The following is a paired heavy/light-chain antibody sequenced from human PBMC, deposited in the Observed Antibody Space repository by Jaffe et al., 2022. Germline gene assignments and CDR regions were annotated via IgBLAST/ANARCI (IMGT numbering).Heavy chain of an antibody. Sequence: EAHLLESGGTLVHPGGSLRLSCAASGFTFSRYSMSWVRQAPGKGLEWVSVISDNGGITLYADSVNGRFTVSRDNSQNTLHLQMNSLTAEDTAVYYCAKARTIGVTRNFDYWGQGTLVTVSS. D-gene: IGHD3-16*01. CDR1: GFTFSRYS. J-gene: IGHJ4*02. CDR3: AKARTIGVTRNFDY. CDR2: ISDNGGIT. V-gene: IGHV3-23*01.
Light chain of an antibody. CDR1: QSVSSY. CDR3: QQRNDWPLT. CDR2: DAS. V-gene: IGKV3-11*01. Sequence: EIVLTQSPATLSLSPGERATLSCRASQSVSSYLAWYQQKPGQAPRLLIYDASNRATGIPARFSGSGSGTDFTLTISSLEPEDFAVYYCQQRNDWPLTFGGGTKLEIK. J-gene: IGKJ4*01.